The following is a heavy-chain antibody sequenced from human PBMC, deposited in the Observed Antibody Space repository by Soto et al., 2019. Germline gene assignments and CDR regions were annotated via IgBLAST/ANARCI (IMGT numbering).Heavy chain of an antibody. CDR2: IHYTGGT. D-gene: IGHD3-3*01. Sequence: QVQLQESGPGLVKPSETLSLTCTVSGASMNNHYWSWIRQSPGKGLELMGFIHYTGGTWYNPSLQSRLSLSVETSKNQLSLELRSVTAPDTAVYYCARGNLVFDQWGQGTLVTVSS. CDR3: ARGNLVFDQ. CDR1: GASMNNHY. V-gene: IGHV4-59*11. J-gene: IGHJ4*02.